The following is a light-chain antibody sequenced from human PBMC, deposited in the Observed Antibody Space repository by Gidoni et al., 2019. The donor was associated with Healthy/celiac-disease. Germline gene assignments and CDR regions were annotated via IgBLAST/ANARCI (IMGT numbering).Light chain of an antibody. V-gene: IGLV1-47*01. CDR2: RNN. CDR1: SSNIGSNY. Sequence: QSVLTQPPSASGTPGQRVTLSCSGSSSNIGSNYVYWYQQLPGTAPKLLISRNNQRPSGVPDRFSGSKSGTSASLAISGLRSEDEADYYCAAWDDSLSGLPFGTGTKVTVL. J-gene: IGLJ1*01. CDR3: AAWDDSLSGLP.